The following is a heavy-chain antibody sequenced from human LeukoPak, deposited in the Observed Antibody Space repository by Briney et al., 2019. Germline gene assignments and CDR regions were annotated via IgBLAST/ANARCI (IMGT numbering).Heavy chain of an antibody. CDR2: VNPNSGNS. J-gene: IGHJ4*02. D-gene: IGHD6-19*01. V-gene: IGHV1-8*03. Sequence: ASVTVSCKASGYTFTNFEVNWVRQAAGQGLEWMGWVNPNSGNSGFAQKFQGRVTITSDNSISTAYMEVSGLTPDDTAVYFCARVAPQWLAPIDYWGQGTLVIVSS. CDR1: GYTFTNFE. CDR3: ARVAPQWLAPIDY.